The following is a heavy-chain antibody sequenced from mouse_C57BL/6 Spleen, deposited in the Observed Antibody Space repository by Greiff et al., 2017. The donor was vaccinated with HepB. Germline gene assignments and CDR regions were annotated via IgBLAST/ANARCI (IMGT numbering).Heavy chain of an antibody. CDR3: AIITTVVATDWYFDV. V-gene: IGHV1-81*01. CDR1: GYTFTSYG. D-gene: IGHD1-1*01. Sequence: QVQLQQSGAELARPGASVKLSCKASGYTFTSYGISWVKQRTGQGLEWIGEIYPRSGNTYYNEKFKGKATLTADKSSSTAYMELRSLTSDDSAVYFCAIITTVVATDWYFDVWGTGTTVTVSS. CDR2: IYPRSGNT. J-gene: IGHJ1*03.